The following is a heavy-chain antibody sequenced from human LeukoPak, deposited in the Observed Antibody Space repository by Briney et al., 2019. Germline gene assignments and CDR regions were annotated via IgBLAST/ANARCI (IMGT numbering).Heavy chain of an antibody. D-gene: IGHD4-17*01. CDR3: ARVTTVTTSLASDWYFDL. CDR2: IYHSGST. CDR1: GGSISSGGYY. J-gene: IGHJ2*01. Sequence: PSETLSLTCTVSGGSISSGGYYWSWIRQPPGKGLEWIGYIYHSGSTYYNPSLKSRVTISVDTSKNQFSLKLSSVTAADTAVYYCARVTTVTTSLASDWYFDLWGRGTLVTVSS. V-gene: IGHV4-30-2*02.